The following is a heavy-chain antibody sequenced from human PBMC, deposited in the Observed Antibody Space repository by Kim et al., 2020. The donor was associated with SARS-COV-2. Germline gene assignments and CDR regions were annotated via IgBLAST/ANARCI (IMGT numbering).Heavy chain of an antibody. V-gene: IGHV4-61*02. D-gene: IGHD6-6*01. Sequence: SETLSLTCTVSGGSISIGTFYWSWIRQPAGKGLEWIGRIYTSGSTNYNPSLKSRVTISLDTSKNQFSLKLSSVTAADTAVYYCARSSSGASYYYYGMDVWGQGTTVIVSS. CDR1: GGSISIGTFY. J-gene: IGHJ6*02. CDR2: IYTSGST. CDR3: ARSSSGASYYYYGMDV.